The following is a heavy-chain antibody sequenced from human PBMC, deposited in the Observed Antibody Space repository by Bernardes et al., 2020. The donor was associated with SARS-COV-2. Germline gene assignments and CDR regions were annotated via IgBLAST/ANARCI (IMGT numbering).Heavy chain of an antibody. V-gene: IGHV3-30*03. D-gene: IGHD1-7*01. J-gene: IGHJ4*02. CDR3: ASGGFNWNYAFFDY. Sequence: GGPLRLSCAASGFSFSSTGMHWVRQAPGKGLEWVALISFDGSNIYYADSVKGRFTISRDNSKNTLYLQMNSLRVEDTAVYYCASGGFNWNYAFFDYWGQGTLVTVSS. CDR2: ISFDGSNI. CDR1: GFSFSSTG.